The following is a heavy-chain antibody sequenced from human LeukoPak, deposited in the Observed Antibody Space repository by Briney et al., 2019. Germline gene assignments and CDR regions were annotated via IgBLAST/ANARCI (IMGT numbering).Heavy chain of an antibody. CDR1: GGSISSNSHY. D-gene: IGHD1-26*01. CDR3: ARARGMKTGVAFDY. Sequence: SETLSLTCSVPGGSISSNSHYWTCIRQPPGRGLECIGSIFYSGSTYYNPSLKSRVTISVDTSKNQFSLKLSSATAADTAVYYCARARGMKTGVAFDYWGQGTLVTVSS. CDR2: IFYSGST. J-gene: IGHJ4*02. V-gene: IGHV4-39*07.